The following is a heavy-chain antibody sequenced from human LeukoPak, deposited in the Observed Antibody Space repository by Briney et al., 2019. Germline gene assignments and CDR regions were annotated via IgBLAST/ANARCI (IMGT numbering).Heavy chain of an antibody. J-gene: IGHJ3*02. Sequence: PSETLSLTCTVSGGSISSYYWSWIRQPPGKGLEWIGYIYYSGSTNYNPSLKSRVTISVDTSKNQFSLKLSSVTAADTAVYYCARSPNYYDSSGYYAAAFDIWGQGIMVTVSS. CDR1: GGSISSYY. V-gene: IGHV4-59*01. CDR3: ARSPNYYDSSGYYAAAFDI. CDR2: IYYSGST. D-gene: IGHD3-22*01.